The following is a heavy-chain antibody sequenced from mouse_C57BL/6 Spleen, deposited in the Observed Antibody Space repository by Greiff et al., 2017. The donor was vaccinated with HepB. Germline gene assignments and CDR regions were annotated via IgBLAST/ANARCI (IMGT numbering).Heavy chain of an antibody. D-gene: IGHD2-2*01. J-gene: IGHJ2*01. CDR2: ISYDGSN. CDR1: GYSITSGYY. Sequence: EVHLVESGPGLVKPSQSLSLTCSVTGYSITSGYYWNWIRQLPGNKLEWMGYISYDGSNNYNPSLKNRISITRDTSKNQFFLTLNSVTTEDTATYYCARAGVTQDYWGQGTTLTVSS. CDR3: ARAGVTQDY. V-gene: IGHV3-6*01.